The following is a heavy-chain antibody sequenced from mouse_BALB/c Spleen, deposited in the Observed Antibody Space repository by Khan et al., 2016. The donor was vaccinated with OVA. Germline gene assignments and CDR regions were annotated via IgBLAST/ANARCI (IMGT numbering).Heavy chain of an antibody. J-gene: IGHJ2*01. D-gene: IGHD3-3*01. CDR2: IWAGGST. V-gene: IGHV2-9*02. CDR3: ARPKYLARY. CDR1: GYSLTRYG. Sequence: QMQLKESGPGLVAPSQSLSITCTVYGYSLTRYGVHWVRQPPGKGLEWLGLIWAGGSTNYNWALMSRLSISIDNSKSLVFLIMNSLQTDDTALYCCARPKYLARYWGQCTTLTVSS.